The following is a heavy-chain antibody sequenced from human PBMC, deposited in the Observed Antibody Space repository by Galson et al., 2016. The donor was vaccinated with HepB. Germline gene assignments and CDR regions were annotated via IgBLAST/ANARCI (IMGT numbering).Heavy chain of an antibody. V-gene: IGHV3-73*01. Sequence: SLRLSCAASGFTFSGSQMHWVRQAPGKGLEWVGHMRSRFDSYATAYAASVKGRFTISRDDSKSTAYLQMNSLRTEDTAVYYCSRQDFAVNDHWGQGILVTVSS. CDR3: SRQDFAVNDH. D-gene: IGHD3-3*01. CDR2: MRSRFDSYAT. CDR1: GFTFSGSQ. J-gene: IGHJ5*02.